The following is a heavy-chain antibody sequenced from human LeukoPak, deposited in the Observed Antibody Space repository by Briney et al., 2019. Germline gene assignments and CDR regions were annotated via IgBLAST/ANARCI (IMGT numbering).Heavy chain of an antibody. J-gene: IGHJ4*02. CDR1: GFPFSDFP. CDR3: ARDLNWGFDY. D-gene: IGHD7-27*01. CDR2: IRSSSSDT. Sequence: GGSLRLSCTASGFPFSDFPMNRVRQAPGKGLEWVSNIRSSSSDTYYADSVKGRFSISRDNAKNSLYLQMNSLRSEDTAIYYCARDLNWGFDYWGPGILVTVSS. V-gene: IGHV3-48*01.